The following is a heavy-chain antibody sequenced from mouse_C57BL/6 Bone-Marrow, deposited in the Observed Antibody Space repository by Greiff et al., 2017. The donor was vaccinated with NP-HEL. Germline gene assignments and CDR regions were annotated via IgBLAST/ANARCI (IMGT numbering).Heavy chain of an antibody. Sequence: EVKLVESEGGLVQPGSSMKLSCTASGFTFSDYYMAWVRQVPEKGLEWVANINYDGSSTYYLDSLKSRFIISRDNAKNILYLQMSSLKSEDTATYYCARDCNEWYFDVWGTGTTVTVSS. J-gene: IGHJ1*03. CDR2: INYDGSST. CDR3: ARDCNEWYFDV. V-gene: IGHV5-16*01. CDR1: GFTFSDYY. D-gene: IGHD2-1*01.